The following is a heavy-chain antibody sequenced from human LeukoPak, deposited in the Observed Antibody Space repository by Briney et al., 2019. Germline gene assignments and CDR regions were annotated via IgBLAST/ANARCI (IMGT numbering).Heavy chain of an antibody. Sequence: PSETLSLTCTVSGGSISSSGYYWSWIRQHPGKGLEWIGNIYYNGSTNYNPSLKSRLSISLDTSKNQFSLRLNSVTAADTAVYYCARSRAFNSGAFDPWGQGSLVTVSS. V-gene: IGHV4-31*03. CDR3: ARSRAFNSGAFDP. D-gene: IGHD1-26*01. CDR2: IYYNGST. CDR1: GGSISSSGYY. J-gene: IGHJ5*02.